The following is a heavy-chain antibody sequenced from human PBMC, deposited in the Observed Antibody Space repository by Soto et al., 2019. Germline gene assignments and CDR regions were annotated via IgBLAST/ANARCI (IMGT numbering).Heavy chain of an antibody. CDR3: TRRLPVTTGAYAFDI. CDR2: IRSKANSYAT. V-gene: IGHV3-73*01. J-gene: IGHJ3*02. D-gene: IGHD4-17*01. Sequence: PGGSLRLSCAASGFTFSGSAMHWVRQASGKGLEWVGRIRSKANSYATAYAASVKGRFTISRDDSKNTAYLQMNSLKTEDTAVYYCTRRLPVTTGAYAFDIWGQGTMVTVSS. CDR1: GFTFSGSA.